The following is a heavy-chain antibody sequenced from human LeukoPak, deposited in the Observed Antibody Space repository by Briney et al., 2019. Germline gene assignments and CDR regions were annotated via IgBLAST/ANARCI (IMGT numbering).Heavy chain of an antibody. J-gene: IGHJ6*03. V-gene: IGHV1-8*03. D-gene: IGHD2-2*01. Sequence: ASVKVSCKASGYTFTSYDINWVRQATGQGLEWMGWMNPNSGNTGYAQKFQGRVTITRNTSISTAYMELSSLRSEDTAVYYCARDGLDCSSTSCYWGYYYYYMDVWGKGTTVTVSS. CDR1: GYTFTSYD. CDR2: MNPNSGNT. CDR3: ARDGLDCSSTSCYWGYYYYYMDV.